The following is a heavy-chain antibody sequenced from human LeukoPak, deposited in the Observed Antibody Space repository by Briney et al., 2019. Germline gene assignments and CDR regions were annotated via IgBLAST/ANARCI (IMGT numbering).Heavy chain of an antibody. CDR2: VSALGYRT. D-gene: IGHD3-3*01. Sequence: GGSLRLSCLASGFTFSTYTMNWVRQAPGKGLEWVSGVSALGYRTYYADSVKGRFTISRDNSKNTLYLQMNSLRAEDTAIYYCAVGGRDFWSGYMDSWGQGNLVTVSS. J-gene: IGHJ4*02. CDR3: AVGGRDFWSGYMDS. CDR1: GFTFSTYT. V-gene: IGHV3-23*01.